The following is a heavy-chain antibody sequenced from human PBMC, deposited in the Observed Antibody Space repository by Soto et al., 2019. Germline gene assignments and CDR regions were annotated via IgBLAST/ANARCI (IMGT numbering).Heavy chain of an antibody. V-gene: IGHV5-51*01. J-gene: IGHJ5*02. CDR2: IYPGDSDT. CDR1: GYSFTSYW. D-gene: IGHD2-21*02. CDR3: ARAGLSLGLYCGGDCYSTYNWFDP. Sequence: GESLKISCKGSGYSFTSYWIGWVRQMPGKGLEWMGIIYPGDSDTRYSPSFQGQVTISADTSKNQFSLKLSSVTAADPAVYYCARAGLSLGLYCGGDCYSTYNWFDPWGQGTLVTVSS.